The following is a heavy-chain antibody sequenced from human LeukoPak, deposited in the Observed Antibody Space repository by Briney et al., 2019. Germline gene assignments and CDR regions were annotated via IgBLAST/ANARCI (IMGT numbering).Heavy chain of an antibody. CDR1: GYTFTSYY. Sequence: ASVKVSCKASGYTFTSYYMHWVRQAPGQGLEWMGIINPSGGSTSYAQKFQGRVTMTRDTSTSTVYMELSSLRSEDTAVYYCARVSGILTGYSNDAFDIWGQGTMVTVSS. CDR3: ARVSGILTGYSNDAFDI. J-gene: IGHJ3*02. V-gene: IGHV1-46*01. D-gene: IGHD3-9*01. CDR2: INPSGGST.